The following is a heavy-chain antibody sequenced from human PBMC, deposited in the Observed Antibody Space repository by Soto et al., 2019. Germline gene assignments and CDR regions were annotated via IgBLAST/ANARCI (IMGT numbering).Heavy chain of an antibody. J-gene: IGHJ4*02. V-gene: IGHV4-39*01. CDR1: GGCISSSRDY. CDR2: IFYSGST. D-gene: IGHD3-10*01. Sequence: PXAILSLTFTVCGGCISSSRDYWGGIRQPPGKGLEWIGNIFYSGSTYYNPSLKSRVTISVDTSKNQFSLKLSSVTAADTAVYYCARHYPFGSGSYSPYYFDSWGQGTLVTVSS. CDR3: ARHYPFGSGSYSPYYFDS.